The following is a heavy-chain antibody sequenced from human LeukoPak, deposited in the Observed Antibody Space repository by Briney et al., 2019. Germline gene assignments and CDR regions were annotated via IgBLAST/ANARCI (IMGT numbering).Heavy chain of an antibody. D-gene: IGHD2-2*01. CDR1: GGTFSSYA. Sequence: SVKVSCKASGGTFSSYAISWVRQAPGQGLEWMGGIIPIFGTANYAQRFQGRVTITADESTSTAYMELSSLRSEDTAVYYCARNGACSSTSCSNYYYYGMDVWGQGTTVTVSS. CDR3: ARNGACSSTSCSNYYYYGMDV. J-gene: IGHJ6*02. V-gene: IGHV1-69*13. CDR2: IIPIFGTA.